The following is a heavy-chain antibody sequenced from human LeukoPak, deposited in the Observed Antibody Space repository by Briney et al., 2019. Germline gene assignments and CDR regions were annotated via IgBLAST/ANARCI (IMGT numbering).Heavy chain of an antibody. Sequence: PGGSLRLSCAASGFTFSTSWMSWVRQAPGKGLEWVANIKQDGSEKYYVDSVKGRFTISRDNAKNSLYLQMNSLRAEDTAVYYCARSRHFDYWGQGTLVTVSS. CDR3: ARSRHFDY. V-gene: IGHV3-7*01. J-gene: IGHJ4*02. CDR2: IKQDGSEK. CDR1: GFTFSTSW.